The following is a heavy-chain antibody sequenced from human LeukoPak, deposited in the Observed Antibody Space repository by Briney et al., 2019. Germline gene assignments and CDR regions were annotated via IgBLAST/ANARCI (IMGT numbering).Heavy chain of an antibody. CDR1: GFTFSSYG. CDR2: IRYDGSNK. J-gene: IGHJ4*02. Sequence: GGSLRLSCAASGFTFSSYGMHWVRQAPGKGLEWVAFIRYDGSNKYYADSVKGRFTISRDNSKNTLYLQMNSLRAEDTAVYYCARDEEGPLGFPCTNGVCPDFDYWGQGTLVTVSS. V-gene: IGHV3-30*02. D-gene: IGHD2-8*01. CDR3: ARDEEGPLGFPCTNGVCPDFDY.